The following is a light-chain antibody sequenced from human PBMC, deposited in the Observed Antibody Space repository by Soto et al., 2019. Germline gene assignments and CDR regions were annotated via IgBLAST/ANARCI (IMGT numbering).Light chain of an antibody. CDR3: QQYNNWPRAT. J-gene: IGKJ4*01. Sequence: EIVMTQSPATLSVSPGERATLSCRASQSVSFNLAWYQQRPGQAPRLLMFRTSSRATGFPARFSGSGCGTEFNLTISSLQSEDFGVYYCQQYNNWPRATFGGGTKGDIK. V-gene: IGKV3-15*01. CDR1: QSVSFN. CDR2: RTS.